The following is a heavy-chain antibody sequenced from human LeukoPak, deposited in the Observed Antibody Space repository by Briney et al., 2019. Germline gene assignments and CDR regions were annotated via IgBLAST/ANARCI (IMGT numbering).Heavy chain of an antibody. D-gene: IGHD1-26*01. CDR2: FDPEDGET. Sequence: ASVTVSFTVSGYTLTELSMHWVRQAPGKGLEWMGGFDPEDGETIYAQKFQGRVTMTEDTSTDTAYMELSSLRSEDTAVYYCATASGSYDDAFDIWGQGTMVTVSS. J-gene: IGHJ3*02. V-gene: IGHV1-24*01. CDR1: GYTLTELS. CDR3: ATASGSYDDAFDI.